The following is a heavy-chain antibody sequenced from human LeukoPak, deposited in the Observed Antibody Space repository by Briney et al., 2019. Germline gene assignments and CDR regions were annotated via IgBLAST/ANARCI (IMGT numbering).Heavy chain of an antibody. CDR2: IYYSGST. CDR3: ARGSFLIAARGSDWFDP. V-gene: IGHV4-59*08. Sequence: SETLSLTCTVSGGSISSYYWSSIRQPPGKGLEWIGYIYYSGSTNYNPSLKSRVTISVDTSKNQFSLKLSSVTAADTAVYYCARGSFLIAARGSDWFDPWGQGTLVTVSS. D-gene: IGHD6-13*01. J-gene: IGHJ5*02. CDR1: GGSISSYY.